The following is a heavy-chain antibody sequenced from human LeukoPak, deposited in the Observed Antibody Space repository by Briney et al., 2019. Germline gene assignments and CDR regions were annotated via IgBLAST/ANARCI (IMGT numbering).Heavy chain of an antibody. D-gene: IGHD2-8*01. CDR2: ISHSGST. CDR3: ARADLGVHQKLVC. J-gene: IGHJ4*01. CDR1: GGSFSNFS. Sequence: SETLSLTCAAYGGSFSNFSWSWIRQPPGKGLEWIGEISHSGSTNYHPSLKSRGTISVDTSRNQFSLNLSSVTAADTAIYYCARADLGVHQKLVCWSHGTLVTVSS. V-gene: IGHV4-34*01.